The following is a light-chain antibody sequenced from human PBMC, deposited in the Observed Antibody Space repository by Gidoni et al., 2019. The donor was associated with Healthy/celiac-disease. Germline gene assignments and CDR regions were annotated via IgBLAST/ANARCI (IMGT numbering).Light chain of an antibody. CDR2: GAS. CDR1: QSVSSSY. CDR3: QQYGSLWT. J-gene: IGKJ1*01. Sequence: DIVLTQSPGTLSLSPGESATLSCRASQSVSSSYLAWYQQKPGQAPRLLIYGASSRATGIPDRFSGSGSGTDFTLTISRLEPEDFAVYYCQQYGSLWTFGQXTKVEIK. V-gene: IGKV3-20*01.